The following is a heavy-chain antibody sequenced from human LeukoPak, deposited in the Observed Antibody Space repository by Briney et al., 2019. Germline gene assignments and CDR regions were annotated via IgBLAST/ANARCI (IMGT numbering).Heavy chain of an antibody. CDR2: ISTSSSYI. V-gene: IGHV3-21*01. D-gene: IGHD2-2*02. CDR3: ARDGSIPWGYYMDV. Sequence: PGGSLRLSCAASGFTFSSYAMHWVRQAPGKGLEWVSFISTSSSYIYYADSVKGRFTISRDNAKNSLYLQMNSLRAEDTAVYYCARDGSIPWGYYMDVWGKGTTVTISS. CDR1: GFTFSSYA. J-gene: IGHJ6*03.